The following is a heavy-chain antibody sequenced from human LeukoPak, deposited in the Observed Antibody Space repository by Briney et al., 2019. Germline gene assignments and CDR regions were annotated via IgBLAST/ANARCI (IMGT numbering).Heavy chain of an antibody. V-gene: IGHV1-69*06. CDR2: IIPIFGTA. J-gene: IGHJ3*02. CDR3: AREIPQCIARPGCLSAFDI. D-gene: IGHD6-13*01. Sequence: ASVKVSCKASGGTFSSYAISWVRQAPGQGLEWMGGIIPIFGTANYAQKFQGRVTVTADKSTSTAYMELSSLRSEDTAVYYCAREIPQCIARPGCLSAFDIWGQGTMVTVSS. CDR1: GGTFSSYA.